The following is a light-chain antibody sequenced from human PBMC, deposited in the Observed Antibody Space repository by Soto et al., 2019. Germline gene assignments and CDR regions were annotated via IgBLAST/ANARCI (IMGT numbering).Light chain of an antibody. V-gene: IGKV3-20*01. CDR3: QQYGSSPWT. CDR1: QSVSSSY. CDR2: GTS. J-gene: IGKJ1*01. Sequence: EIVLTQSPGTLSLSPGERATLSCRASQSVSSSYLGWYQQKFGQAPRLLIYGTSSRATGILDRFSGSGSGTDFTLTISRLEPEDFAVYYCQQYGSSPWTFGQGTKVEIK.